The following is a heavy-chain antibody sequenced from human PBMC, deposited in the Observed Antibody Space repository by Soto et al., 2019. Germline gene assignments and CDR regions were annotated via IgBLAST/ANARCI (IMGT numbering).Heavy chain of an antibody. D-gene: IGHD3-16*02. V-gene: IGHV3-7*03. CDR1: GFILWNYW. Sequence: GGSLRLSCADSGFILWNYWMSWVRQAPGMGLQWVASIKEDGSEKYYVDPVKGRFTISRENAKNSLYLQMNSLRAEDTAVYYWARYRSLDPWGQGILVTVCS. J-gene: IGHJ5*02. CDR2: IKEDGSEK. CDR3: ARYRSLDP.